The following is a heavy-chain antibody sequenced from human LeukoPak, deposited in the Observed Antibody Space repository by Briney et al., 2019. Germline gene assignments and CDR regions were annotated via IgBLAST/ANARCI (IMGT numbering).Heavy chain of an antibody. D-gene: IGHD6-13*01. CDR2: INHSGSS. Sequence: PSDTLSLTCAACAGSFSGYYWSWIRQPPGTGLEGIGEINHSGSSNYNPSLKSRVTISIDTSKNQFSLKLSSVTAADTAVYYCARDSSSWYSNKAFDIWGQGTMVTGFS. V-gene: IGHV4-34*01. CDR3: ARDSSSWYSNKAFDI. CDR1: AGSFSGYY. J-gene: IGHJ3*02.